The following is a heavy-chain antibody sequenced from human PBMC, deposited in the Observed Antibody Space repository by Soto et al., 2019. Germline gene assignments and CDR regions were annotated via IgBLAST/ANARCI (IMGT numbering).Heavy chain of an antibody. V-gene: IGHV1-2*02. Sequence: SVKVSCKASGYTFTGYYMHWVRQAPVQGLEWMGWINPNSGGTNYAQKFQGRVTMTRDTSISTAYMELSRLRSDDTAVYYCARDLGYSYGYYYYYGMDVWGQGTTVTVSS. CDR1: GYTFTGYY. CDR3: ARDLGYSYGYYYYYGMDV. D-gene: IGHD5-18*01. J-gene: IGHJ6*02. CDR2: INPNSGGT.